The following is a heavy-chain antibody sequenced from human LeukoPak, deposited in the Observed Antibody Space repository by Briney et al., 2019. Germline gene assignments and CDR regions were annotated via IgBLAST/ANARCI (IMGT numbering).Heavy chain of an antibody. D-gene: IGHD2-21*02. CDR3: ARDGRCGGDCYAS. J-gene: IGHJ4*02. CDR1: GFSFRSYT. Sequence: GGSLRLSCAASGFSFRSYTMNWVRQAPGKGLEWVSIISSSSSYIYYADSVKGRFTISRDNAKNALYLQMNSLRVEDTAVYYCARDGRCGGDCYASWGQGTLVTVSS. CDR2: ISSSSSYI. V-gene: IGHV3-21*01.